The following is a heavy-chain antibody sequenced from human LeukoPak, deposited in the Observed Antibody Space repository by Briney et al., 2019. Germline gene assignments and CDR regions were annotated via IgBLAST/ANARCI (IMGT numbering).Heavy chain of an antibody. D-gene: IGHD3-22*01. J-gene: IGHJ3*02. CDR1: GFTFSSYA. Sequence: GGSLRLSCAASGFTFSSYAMSWVRQAPGKGLEWVSAISGSGGSTYYADSVEGRFTISRDNSKNTLYLQMNSLRAEDTAVYYCASSDSSGYYVLGAFDIWGQGTMVTVSS. V-gene: IGHV3-23*01. CDR2: ISGSGGST. CDR3: ASSDSSGYYVLGAFDI.